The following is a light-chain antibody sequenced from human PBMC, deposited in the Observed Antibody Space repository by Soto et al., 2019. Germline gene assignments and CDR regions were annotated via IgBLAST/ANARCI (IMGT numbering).Light chain of an antibody. CDR2: GVS. Sequence: EIVLTQSPGTLSSSPGETATLSCRASQSLTSSYLAWYQQRPGQAPSLLIYGVSSRATGIPDRFSGSGSGTDFTLTITRLEPEDFAVYYCQHYGYSLWTFGQGTKVEIK. V-gene: IGKV3-20*01. CDR3: QHYGYSLWT. J-gene: IGKJ1*01. CDR1: QSLTSSY.